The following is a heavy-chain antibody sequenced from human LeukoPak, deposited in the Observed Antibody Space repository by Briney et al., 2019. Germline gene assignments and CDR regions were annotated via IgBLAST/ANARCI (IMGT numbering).Heavy chain of an antibody. V-gene: IGHV3-21*04. CDR1: GVTFSSYS. CDR3: ARGGVGYSRRSYFDL. D-gene: IGHD2-15*01. CDR2: ISSSSSTI. J-gene: IGHJ2*01. Sequence: GGSLRLSCAASGVTFSSYSMNWVRQAPGKGLEWVSSISSSSSTIYYADSVKGRFTISRDNAKNSLYLQMNSLRAEDTAVYSCARGGVGYSRRSYFDLWGRGTLVTVSS.